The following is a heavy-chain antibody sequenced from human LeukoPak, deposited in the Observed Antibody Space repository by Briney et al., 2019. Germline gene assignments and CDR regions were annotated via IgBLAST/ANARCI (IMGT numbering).Heavy chain of an antibody. CDR1: GFTFSSYG. CDR3: AKDPIAAAGRNWFAP. Sequence: GGSLRLSCAASGFTFSSYGMHWVRQAPGKGLEWVAFIRYDGSNKYYADSVKGRFTISRDNSKNTLYLQMNSLRAEDTAVYYCAKDPIAAAGRNWFAPWGQGTLVTVSS. J-gene: IGHJ5*02. V-gene: IGHV3-30*02. D-gene: IGHD6-13*01. CDR2: IRYDGSNK.